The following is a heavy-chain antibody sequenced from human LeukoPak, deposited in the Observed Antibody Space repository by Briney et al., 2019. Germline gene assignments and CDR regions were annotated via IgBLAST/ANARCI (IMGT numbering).Heavy chain of an antibody. CDR2: IYTVGTI. D-gene: IGHD1-26*01. V-gene: IGHV3-23*03. CDR1: GFTFYNSA. CDR3: AGYGGSYPYYMDV. Sequence: GGSLRLSCAASGFTFYNSAMNWVRQAPGKGLEWVSVIYTVGTIYYADSVKGRCTISRDTSTNTVYLQLNSLRAEDTATYYCAGYGGSYPYYMDVWGKGTTVILSS. J-gene: IGHJ6*03.